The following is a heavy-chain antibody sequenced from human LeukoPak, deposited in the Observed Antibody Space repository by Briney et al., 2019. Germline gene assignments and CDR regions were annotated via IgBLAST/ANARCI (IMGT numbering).Heavy chain of an antibody. V-gene: IGHV5-51*01. D-gene: IGHD3-22*01. CDR1: GYSFTSYW. CDR2: IYPGASDT. J-gene: IGHJ4*02. CDR3: ARNPTDSSGYD. Sequence: GESLKISCKGSGYSFTSYWIVWVLQMPGKGLEWMGIIYPGASDTRYSPSFQGQVTISADKSISTAYLQWSSLKASDTAMYYCARNPTDSSGYDWGQGTLVTVSS.